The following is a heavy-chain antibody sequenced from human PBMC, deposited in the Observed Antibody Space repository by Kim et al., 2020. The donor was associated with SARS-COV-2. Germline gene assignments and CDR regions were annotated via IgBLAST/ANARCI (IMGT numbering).Heavy chain of an antibody. Sequence: QKFQGRVTITADESTSTAYMELSSLRSEDTAVYYCARERITMVRGVIFDYWGQGTLVTVSS. V-gene: IGHV1-69*01. D-gene: IGHD3-10*01. J-gene: IGHJ4*02. CDR3: ARERITMVRGVIFDY.